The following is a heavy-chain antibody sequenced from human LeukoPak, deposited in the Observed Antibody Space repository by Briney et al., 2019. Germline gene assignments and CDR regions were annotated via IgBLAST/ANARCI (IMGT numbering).Heavy chain of an antibody. CDR2: ISYDGSNK. J-gene: IGHJ4*02. Sequence: GGSLRLSCAASGFAFSSYAMHWVRQAPGKGLEWVAVISYDGSNKYYADSVKGRFTISGDNSKNTLYLQMNSLRAEDTAVYYCARDAGIKWLRADYWGQGTLVTVSS. CDR3: ARDAGIKWLRADY. V-gene: IGHV3-30-3*01. CDR1: GFAFSSYA. D-gene: IGHD5-12*01.